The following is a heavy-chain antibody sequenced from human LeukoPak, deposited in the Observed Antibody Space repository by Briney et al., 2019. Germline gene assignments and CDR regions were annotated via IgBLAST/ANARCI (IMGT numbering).Heavy chain of an antibody. D-gene: IGHD6-13*01. CDR1: GYTFTGYY. J-gene: IGHJ4*02. CDR3: AREIAAAGQPFDY. CDR2: ISAYNGNT. V-gene: IGHV1-18*04. Sequence: ASVKVSCKASGYTFTGYYMHWVRQAPGQGLEWMGWISAYNGNTNYAQKLQGRVTMTTDTSTSTAYMELRSLRSDDTAVYYCAREIAAAGQPFDYWGQGTLVTVSS.